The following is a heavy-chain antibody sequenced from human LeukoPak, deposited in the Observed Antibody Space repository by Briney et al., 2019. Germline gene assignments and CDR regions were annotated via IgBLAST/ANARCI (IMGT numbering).Heavy chain of an antibody. CDR2: IKQDGSEK. J-gene: IGHJ5*02. CDR3: ARRATYGDEACFDP. CDR1: GFTFSSYW. D-gene: IGHD4-17*01. V-gene: IGHV3-7*03. Sequence: GGSQRLSCAASGFTFSSYWMSWVRQAPGKGLEWVANIKQDGSEKYYVASVKGRFTISRDNAKNSLYLQMNSLRAEDTAVYYCARRATYGDEACFDPWGQGTLVTVSS.